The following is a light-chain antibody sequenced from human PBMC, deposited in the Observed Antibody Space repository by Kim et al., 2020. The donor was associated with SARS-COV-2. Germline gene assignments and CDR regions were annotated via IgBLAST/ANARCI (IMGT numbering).Light chain of an antibody. CDR2: DDN. CDR1: SSNIGNNY. J-gene: IGLJ3*02. V-gene: IGLV1-51*01. CDR3: GTWDSSLSAWV. Sequence: QSVLTQPPPVSAAPGQKVTISCSGSSSNIGNNYVSWYQQLPGTAPKLLIYDDNKRPSGIPDRFSGSKSGTSATLGITGLQTGDEADYYCGTWDSSLSAWVFGGGTQLTVL.